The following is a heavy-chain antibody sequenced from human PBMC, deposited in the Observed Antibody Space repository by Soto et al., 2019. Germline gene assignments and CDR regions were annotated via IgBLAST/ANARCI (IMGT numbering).Heavy chain of an antibody. D-gene: IGHD3-10*01. Sequence: PSETLSLTCTVSGGSISSSSYYWGWIRQPPGKGLEWIGSIYYSGSTYYNPSLKSRVTISVDTSKNQFSLKLSSVTAADTAVYYCARAGALWFGELGWFDPWGQGTLVTVS. CDR3: ARAGALWFGELGWFDP. CDR1: GGSISSSSYY. V-gene: IGHV4-39*07. J-gene: IGHJ5*02. CDR2: IYYSGST.